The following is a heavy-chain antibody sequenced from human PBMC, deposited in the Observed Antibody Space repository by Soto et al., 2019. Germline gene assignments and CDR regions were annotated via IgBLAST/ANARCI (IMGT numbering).Heavy chain of an antibody. CDR1: GYTFTSYF. Sequence: ASVKVSCKASGYTFTSYFIHWVRQAPGRGLWWLGIINPGGGRTNNALQCPGRVTMTRDTSRSTGYMAVSSLRSEDTAVKFCARDWGMIMVQGVAKNSYPSYYGVDVGGQGTTVTLSS. CDR2: INPGGGRT. D-gene: IGHD3-10*01. J-gene: IGHJ6*02. CDR3: ARDWGMIMVQGVAKNSYPSYYGVDV. V-gene: IGHV1-46*01.